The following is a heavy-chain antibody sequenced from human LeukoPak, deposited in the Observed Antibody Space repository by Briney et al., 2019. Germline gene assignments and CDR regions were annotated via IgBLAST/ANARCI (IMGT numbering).Heavy chain of an antibody. D-gene: IGHD3-16*02. J-gene: IGHJ3*02. CDR3: AREGTYDYVWWSYRYDAFDI. CDR1: GFTFSSCW. Sequence: GGSLRLSCAASGFTFSSCWMSWVRQAPGKGLEWVANIKQDGSEKYYVDSVKGRFTISRDNAKNSLYLQMNSLRAEDTAVYYCAREGTYDYVWWSYRYDAFDIWGQGTMVTVSS. V-gene: IGHV3-7*01. CDR2: IKQDGSEK.